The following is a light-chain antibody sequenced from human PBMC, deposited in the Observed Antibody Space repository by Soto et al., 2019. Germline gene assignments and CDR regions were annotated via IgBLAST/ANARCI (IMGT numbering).Light chain of an antibody. CDR2: GAS. V-gene: IGKV3-20*01. Sequence: IVLTHSPGTLSLSPGERVTLSCRASQRVTTRLAWYQHKPGQAPTLLMSGASNRASGVPVRFSGSGSGTDFTLTISRLEPEDFPLYYCQQYGVSPITFGLGTRLEIK. CDR3: QQYGVSPIT. J-gene: IGKJ5*01. CDR1: QRVTTR.